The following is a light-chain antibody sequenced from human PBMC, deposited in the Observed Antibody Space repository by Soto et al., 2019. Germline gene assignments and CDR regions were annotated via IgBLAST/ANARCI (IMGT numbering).Light chain of an antibody. CDR1: QSITSNY. CDR2: GAS. J-gene: IGKJ5*01. Sequence: EIVLTQSPGTLSLSPGERATLSCRASQSITSNYLAWYQQKPGQALRLLIYGASSRATGIPDRFSGSGSGTDFTLTISRLDTEDFAVYYCQQFDNSAITFGQGTRLEIK. V-gene: IGKV3-20*01. CDR3: QQFDNSAIT.